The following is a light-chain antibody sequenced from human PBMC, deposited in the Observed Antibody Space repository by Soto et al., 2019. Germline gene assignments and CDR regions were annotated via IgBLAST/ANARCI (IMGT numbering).Light chain of an antibody. CDR2: KAS. Sequence: DIQMTQSPSTLSASVGDRVTITCRASPSISSWLAWYQQKPGKAPNLLIYKASSLESGVPSRFSGSGSVTEFTLTISSLQPDDCATYYCQQYNSYPLTFGGGTKVEIK. J-gene: IGKJ4*01. V-gene: IGKV1-5*03. CDR3: QQYNSYPLT. CDR1: PSISSW.